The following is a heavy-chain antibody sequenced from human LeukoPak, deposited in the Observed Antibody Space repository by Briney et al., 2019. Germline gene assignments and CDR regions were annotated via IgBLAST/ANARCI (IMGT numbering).Heavy chain of an antibody. CDR3: AREGDVDTEIDY. CDR1: GGSISSYY. Sequence: PSETLSLTCTVSGGSISSYYWSWIRQPPGKGLEWIGYIYYSGTTNYNPSLKSRVAMSVDTSKNQFSLKLSSVTAADTAVYYCAREGDVDTEIDYWGQGTLVTVSS. D-gene: IGHD5-18*01. CDR2: IYYSGTT. J-gene: IGHJ4*02. V-gene: IGHV4-59*12.